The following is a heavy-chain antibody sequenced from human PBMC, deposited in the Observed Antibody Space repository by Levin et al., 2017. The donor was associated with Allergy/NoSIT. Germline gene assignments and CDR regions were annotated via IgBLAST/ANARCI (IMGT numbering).Heavy chain of an antibody. CDR2: IKQDGSQR. J-gene: IGHJ3*02. CDR3: ARGHYAGGAFDI. Sequence: GGSLRLSCAASKFTFSSYWMSWIRQAPEKGLEWVANIKQDGSQRYYVDSVRGRFTISRDNAKNSLYLQMDSLRAEDTAIYYCARGHYAGGAFDIWGQGTMVTVSS. D-gene: IGHD4-17*01. V-gene: IGHV3-7*03. CDR1: KFTFSSYW.